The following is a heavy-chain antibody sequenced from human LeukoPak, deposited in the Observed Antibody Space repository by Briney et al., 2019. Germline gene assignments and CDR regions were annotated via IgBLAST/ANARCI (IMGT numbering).Heavy chain of an antibody. Sequence: GGSLRLSCAASGFTFSSYAMHWVRQASGKGLEWVAVISYDGSSKNYADSVKGRLTISRDSSKNTLYLQMNSLRAEDTAVYYCARGSMVRGDIQPLDYWGQGTLVSVSS. D-gene: IGHD3-10*01. CDR2: ISYDGSSK. J-gene: IGHJ4*02. CDR1: GFTFSSYA. V-gene: IGHV3-30*04. CDR3: ARGSMVRGDIQPLDY.